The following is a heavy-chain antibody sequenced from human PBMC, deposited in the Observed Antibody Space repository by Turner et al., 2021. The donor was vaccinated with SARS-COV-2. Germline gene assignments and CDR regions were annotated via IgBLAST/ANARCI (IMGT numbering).Heavy chain of an antibody. CDR2: ISYSGRT. V-gene: IGHV4-39*01. Sequence: QLHLQESGPGLVKPSETLSLTCAVSDGSISTTNHYWGWIRQPPVKGLEWIGSISYSGRTFYIPSLKSRVTLSMDTSKNHFSLKVTSVTAADTAVYYCARQGGVDFCGQGTLVTVSS. CDR3: ARQGGVDF. CDR1: DGSISTTNHY. J-gene: IGHJ4*02.